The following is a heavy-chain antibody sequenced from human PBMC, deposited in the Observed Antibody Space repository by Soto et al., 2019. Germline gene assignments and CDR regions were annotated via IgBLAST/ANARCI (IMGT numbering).Heavy chain of an antibody. J-gene: IGHJ5*02. Sequence: EVQLVESGGGLVQPGGSLRLSCAASGFTFSSYSMNWVRQAPGKGLEWVSYISSSSSTIYYADSVKGRFTISRDNAKNSLYLQRNSLRAEDTAVYYCARERIAVAGLNWFDPWGQGTLVTVSS. CDR1: GFTFSSYS. D-gene: IGHD6-19*01. CDR3: ARERIAVAGLNWFDP. CDR2: ISSSSSTI. V-gene: IGHV3-48*01.